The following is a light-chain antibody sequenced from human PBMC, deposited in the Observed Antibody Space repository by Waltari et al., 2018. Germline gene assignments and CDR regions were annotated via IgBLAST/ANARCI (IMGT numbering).Light chain of an antibody. CDR3: QRYNSYSNT. J-gene: IGKJ2*01. CDR2: GGS. CDR1: QNINTY. Sequence: DIQMTQSPSTLSASVVDRVTITCRPSQNINTYLAWYQHKPGKAPKLLIYGGSTLESGVPLRFSGSGSGTEFTLTISSLQPDDFATYYCQRYNSYSNTFGQGTKLEIK. V-gene: IGKV1-5*01.